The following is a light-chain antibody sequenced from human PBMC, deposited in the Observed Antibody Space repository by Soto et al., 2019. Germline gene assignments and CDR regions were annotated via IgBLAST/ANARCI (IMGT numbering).Light chain of an antibody. V-gene: IGLV2-14*01. J-gene: IGLJ3*02. CDR3: SSYTSNSTWV. CDR1: SSDVGGYNY. CDR2: EVS. Sequence: QSVLTQPASVSGSPGQSITISCTGTSSDVGGYNYVSWYQQHPGKAPKLMIYEVSNRPSGVSNRFSGSKSGNTASLTISGLQAEDEADYYCSSYTSNSTWVFGGGTKPPS.